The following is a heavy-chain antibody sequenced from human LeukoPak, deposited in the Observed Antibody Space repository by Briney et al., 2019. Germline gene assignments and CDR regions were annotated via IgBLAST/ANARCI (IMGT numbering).Heavy chain of an antibody. CDR1: GGSISSSSYY. V-gene: IGHV4-39*07. D-gene: IGHD6-13*01. Sequence: PSETLSLTCTVSGGSISSSSYYWGWIRQPPGKGLEWIGSIYYSGSTYYNPSLKSRVTMSVDTSKNQFSLNLSSVTAADTAVYYCARFSSIAAAFDYWGLGTLATVSS. J-gene: IGHJ4*02. CDR2: IYYSGST. CDR3: ARFSSIAAAFDY.